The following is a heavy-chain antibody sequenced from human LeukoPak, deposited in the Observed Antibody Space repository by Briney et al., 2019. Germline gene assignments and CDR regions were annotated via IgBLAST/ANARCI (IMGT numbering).Heavy chain of an antibody. CDR1: GFTFSSYW. CDR2: IKQDGSEI. D-gene: IGHD2-21*02. J-gene: IGHJ4*02. CDR3: ARDRTVTAGIDY. V-gene: IGHV3-7*01. Sequence: GGSLRLSCAASGFTFSSYWMSWVRQAPGKGLQWVANIKQDGSEIYYLDSMKGRFTISRDNAKTSLYLQMNSLRAEDTAVYYCARDRTVTAGIDYWGQGTLVTVSS.